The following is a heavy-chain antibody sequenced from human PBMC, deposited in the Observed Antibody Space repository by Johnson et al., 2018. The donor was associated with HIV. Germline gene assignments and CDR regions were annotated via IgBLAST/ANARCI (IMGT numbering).Heavy chain of an antibody. Sequence: MQLVESGGGLIQPGGSLRLSCAASGFTVSSNYMSWVRQAPGKGLEWVAVISYDGNNKYYAESVKGRFTISRDNSKKTMFLQMNSRRAEDTAVYFCARDPCTGASCLPGAFDIWGQGTLVTVSS. CDR1: GFTVSSNY. D-gene: IGHD2-15*01. CDR3: ARDPCTGASCLPGAFDI. CDR2: ISYDGNNK. V-gene: IGHV3-53*01. J-gene: IGHJ3*02.